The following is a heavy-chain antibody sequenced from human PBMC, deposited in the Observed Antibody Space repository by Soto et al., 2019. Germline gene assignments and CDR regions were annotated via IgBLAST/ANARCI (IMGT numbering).Heavy chain of an antibody. D-gene: IGHD6-19*01. J-gene: IGHJ4*02. CDR1: GFTFSSYS. V-gene: IGHV3-21*01. CDR2: ISSSSSYI. Sequence: EVQLVESGGGLVKPGGSLRLSCAASGFTFSSYSMNWVRQAPGKGLEWVSSISSSSSYIYYADSVKGRFTISRDNAKNSLYLQMNSLRAEDTAVYYCARAGAVAGTSLDYWGQGTLVTVSS. CDR3: ARAGAVAGTSLDY.